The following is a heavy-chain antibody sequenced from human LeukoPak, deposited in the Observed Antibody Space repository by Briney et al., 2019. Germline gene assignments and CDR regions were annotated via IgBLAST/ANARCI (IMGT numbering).Heavy chain of an antibody. CDR1: GGTISSYY. Sequence: SETLSLTCSVSGGTISSYYWNWIRQPAGKGLEWIGRINFSGNTNYNPSLESRVFMSIDMSKIQFSLNLNSVTVADTAVYYCARDREGGWGSGAFDIWGQGTMVTVSS. V-gene: IGHV4-4*07. CDR3: ARDREGGWGSGAFDI. CDR2: INFSGNT. J-gene: IGHJ3*02. D-gene: IGHD7-27*01.